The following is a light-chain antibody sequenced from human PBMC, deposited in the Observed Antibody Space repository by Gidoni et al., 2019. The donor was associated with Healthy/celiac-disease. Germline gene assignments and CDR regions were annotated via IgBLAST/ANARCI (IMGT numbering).Light chain of an antibody. CDR1: QSVLYSSNNKNY. V-gene: IGKV4-1*01. CDR3: QQYYSTQYT. J-gene: IGKJ2*01. CDR2: WAS. Sequence: DIVMSQSPDSLAVHLGERATINCKSSQSVLYSSNNKNYLAWYQQKPGQPPKLLIYWASTRESGVPDRFSGSGSGTDFTLTISSLQAEDVAVYYCQQYYSTQYTFGQGTKLEIK.